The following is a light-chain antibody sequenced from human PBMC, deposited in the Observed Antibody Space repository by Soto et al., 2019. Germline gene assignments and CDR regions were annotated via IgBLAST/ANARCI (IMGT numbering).Light chain of an antibody. V-gene: IGLV2-11*01. CDR3: CSYAGAYIYV. CDR1: SSDIGGYNY. Sequence: LTQPRSVSGSPGQSVTISCTGTSSDIGGYNYVSWYQQYPGKVPKLILYDVSKRPSGVPDRFSGSKSGNTASLTISGLQADDEADYYCCSYAGAYIYVFATGTKVTVL. CDR2: DVS. J-gene: IGLJ1*01.